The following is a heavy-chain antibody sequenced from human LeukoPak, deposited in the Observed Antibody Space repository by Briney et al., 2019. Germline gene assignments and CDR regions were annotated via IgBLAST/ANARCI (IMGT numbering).Heavy chain of an antibody. CDR1: GYTLTELS. V-gene: IGHV1-24*01. CDR2: FDPEDGET. CDR3: ATIVVPAAMDPA. Sequence: ASVKVSCKVSGYTLTELSMHWVRQAPGKGLEWMGGFDPEDGETIYAQKFQGRVTMTEDTSTDTAYMELTSLRSEDTAVYYCATIVVPAAMDPAWGHGTLVTVSS. J-gene: IGHJ5*01. D-gene: IGHD2-2*01.